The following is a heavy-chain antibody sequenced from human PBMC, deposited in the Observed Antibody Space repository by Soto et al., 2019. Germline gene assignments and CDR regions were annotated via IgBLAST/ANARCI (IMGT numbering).Heavy chain of an antibody. J-gene: IGHJ5*01. CDR1: GYTFGRYA. CDR3: ARDQKFRNWFDS. CDR2: INAAKGNT. V-gene: IGHV1-3*01. Sequence: VSCKASGYTFGRYAIHWGVQAPGQRLEWLRWINAAKGNTKSSQKLEGRVTLTTDTSANTVYMELSSLRFEDAALYYCARDQKFRNWFDSWGRGTLVTVSS.